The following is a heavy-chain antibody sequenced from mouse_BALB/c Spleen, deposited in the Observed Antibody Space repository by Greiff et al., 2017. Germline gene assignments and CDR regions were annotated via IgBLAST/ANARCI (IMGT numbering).Heavy chain of an antibody. CDR2: ISSGGGST. D-gene: IGHD2-1*01. CDR3: ASLYGNYGFAY. CDR1: GFAFSSYD. Sequence: VKLVESGGGLVKPGGSLKLSCAASGFAFSSYDMSWVRQTPEKRLEWVAYISSGGGSTYYPDTVKGRFTISRDNAKNTLYLQMSSLKSEDTAMYYCASLYGNYGFAYWGQGTLVTVSA. J-gene: IGHJ3*01. V-gene: IGHV5-12-1*01.